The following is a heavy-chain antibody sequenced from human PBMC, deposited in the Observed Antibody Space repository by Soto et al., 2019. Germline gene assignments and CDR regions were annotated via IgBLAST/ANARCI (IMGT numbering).Heavy chain of an antibody. CDR1: GFTFDDYA. J-gene: IGHJ3*02. V-gene: IGHV3-9*01. CDR3: AKDTASWNAFDI. Sequence: GGSLRLSCAASGFTFDDYAMHWVRQAPGKGLEWVSGISWNSGSIGYADSVKGRFTISRDNAKNSLYLQMNSLRAEDTALYYCAKDTASWNAFDIWGQGTMVTVSS. CDR2: ISWNSGSI. D-gene: IGHD5-12*01.